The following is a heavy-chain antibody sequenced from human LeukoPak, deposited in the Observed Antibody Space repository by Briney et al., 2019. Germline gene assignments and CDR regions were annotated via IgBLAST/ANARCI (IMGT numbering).Heavy chain of an antibody. Sequence: SETLSLTXTVSGGSISSSSYYWGWIRQPPGKGLEWIGSIYYSGSTYYNPSLKSRVTISVDTSKNQFSLKLSSVTAADTAVYYCARHDPDYYFDYWGQGTLVTVSS. CDR2: IYYSGST. CDR1: GGSISSSSYY. CDR3: ARHDPDYYFDY. V-gene: IGHV4-39*01. J-gene: IGHJ4*02.